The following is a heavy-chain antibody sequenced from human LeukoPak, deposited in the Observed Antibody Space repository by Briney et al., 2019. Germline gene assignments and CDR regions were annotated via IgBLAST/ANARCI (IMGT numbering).Heavy chain of an antibody. CDR3: ARQRCSGGSCYFVY. D-gene: IGHD2-15*01. J-gene: IGHJ4*02. CDR2: IYPGDSDT. Sequence: GASLKISSKGSGYSFTSFWIGWVRQMPGKGLEWMGIIYPGDSDTRYSPSFQGQVTISADKSISTAYLQWSSLKASDTAMYYCARQRCSGGSCYFVYWGQGTLVTVSS. CDR1: GYSFTSFW. V-gene: IGHV5-51*01.